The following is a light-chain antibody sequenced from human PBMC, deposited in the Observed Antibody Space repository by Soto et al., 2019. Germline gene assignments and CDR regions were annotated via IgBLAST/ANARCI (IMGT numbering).Light chain of an antibody. V-gene: IGKV3-20*01. Sequence: EIVLTQSPATLSVSPGERATLSCRASQSLSSDLAWYQHKPGQAPRLLIHGASSRVTGIPDRFSGSGSGTDFTLTITRLEPEDFAVYYCQQYQSLTFGGGTKVDIK. J-gene: IGKJ4*01. CDR1: QSLSSD. CDR2: GAS. CDR3: QQYQSLT.